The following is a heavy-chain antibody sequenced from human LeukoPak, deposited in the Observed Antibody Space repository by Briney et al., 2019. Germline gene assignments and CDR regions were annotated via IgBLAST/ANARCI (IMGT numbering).Heavy chain of an antibody. D-gene: IGHD6-13*01. V-gene: IGHV3-15*01. J-gene: IGHJ4*02. Sequence: GGSLRLSCAASGFTFSSSVMSWVRQAPGKGLEWVGRIKSKTDGGTIDSAAPVKGRFTISRDDSKNTLYLQMNSLKIEDTAVYYCTTEGGTEYSSSWSDGGFDFWGQGTLVTVPS. CDR3: TTEGGTEYSSSWSDGGFDF. CDR1: GFTFSSSV. CDR2: IKSKTDGGTI.